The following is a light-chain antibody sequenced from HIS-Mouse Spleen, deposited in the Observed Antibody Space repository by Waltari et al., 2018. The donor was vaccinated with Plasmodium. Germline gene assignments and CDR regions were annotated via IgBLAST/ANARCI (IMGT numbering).Light chain of an antibody. Sequence: SYELTQPSSVSVSPGQTARITCTGDVLAKKYARWFQQTPGQAPVLVIYQDSERPSGIPERFSGSSSGTTVTLTISGAQVEDEADYYCYSAADNNRVFGGGTKLTVL. CDR2: QDS. J-gene: IGLJ3*02. CDR3: YSAADNNRV. V-gene: IGLV3-27*01. CDR1: VLAKKY.